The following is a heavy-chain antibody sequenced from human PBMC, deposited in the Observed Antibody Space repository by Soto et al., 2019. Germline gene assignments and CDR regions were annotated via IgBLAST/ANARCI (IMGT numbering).Heavy chain of an antibody. V-gene: IGHV1-69*02. CDR2: VNPILSLS. CDR3: ATIYGSRYRAFDY. J-gene: IGHJ4*02. CDR1: GDTFSFYS. D-gene: IGHD3-10*01. Sequence: QVQLVQSGAEVKRPGSSVKVSCKASGDTFSFYSINWVRQAPGLGLEWMGRVNPILSLSNYAPRFQGRVTMTEDKSTGTAYVVISSLRSEDTAIYYFATIYGSRYRAFDYWGQGAQVIVSS.